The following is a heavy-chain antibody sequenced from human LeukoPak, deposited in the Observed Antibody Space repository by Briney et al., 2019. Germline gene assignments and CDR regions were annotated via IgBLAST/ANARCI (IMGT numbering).Heavy chain of an antibody. CDR3: ARVRQITMVREVISYYYYMDV. CDR2: IYSGGST. CDR1: GFTVSSNY. V-gene: IGHV3-66*01. J-gene: IGHJ6*03. D-gene: IGHD3-10*01. Sequence: PGGSLRLSCVASGFTVSSNYMSWVRQAPGKGLEWVSIIYSGGSTHYADSVKGRFTISRDHSKNTLYLQMNSVRAEDTAVYYCARVRQITMVREVISYYYYMDVWGKGTTVTISS.